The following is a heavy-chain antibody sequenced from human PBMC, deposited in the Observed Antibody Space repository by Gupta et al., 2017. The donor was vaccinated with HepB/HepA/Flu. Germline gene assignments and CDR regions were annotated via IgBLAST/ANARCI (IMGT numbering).Heavy chain of an antibody. CDR3: ARGGGVGSSTRSFDI. V-gene: IGHV3-33*01. Sequence: QVQLVESGGGVVQPGRSLRLSCAESGFTFSRYGMHWVRRAPGRGLGWVAVIWYDGSNKNYGDPVKGRFTTSRDNSKNTVLLEMSGVRAEETAVYYWARGGGVGSSTRSFDIWGQGTMVTVSS. CDR1: GFTFSRYG. CDR2: IWYDGSNK. J-gene: IGHJ3*02. D-gene: IGHD2-2*01.